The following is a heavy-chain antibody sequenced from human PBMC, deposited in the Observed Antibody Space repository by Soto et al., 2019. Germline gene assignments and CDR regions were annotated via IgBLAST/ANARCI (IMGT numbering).Heavy chain of an antibody. CDR1: GYSVTSGSY. V-gene: IGHV4-61*01. Sequence: TSETLSLTCTVSGYSVTSGSYWSWIRQPPGKGLEWIGYIYYSGSTNYNPSLKSRVTISVDTSKNQFSLKLSSVTAADTAVYYCARDHRSGWSFDYWGQGTMVTVST. CDR2: IYYSGST. CDR3: ARDHRSGWSFDY. J-gene: IGHJ4*02. D-gene: IGHD6-19*01.